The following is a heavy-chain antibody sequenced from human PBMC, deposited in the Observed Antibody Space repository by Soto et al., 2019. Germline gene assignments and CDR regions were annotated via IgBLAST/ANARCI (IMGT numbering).Heavy chain of an antibody. CDR2: FSGGGGGT. D-gene: IGHD1-1*01. Sequence: EVQLLESGGGWVQPGGSLKPSCAVPGSIITDYGLTWAAQAPGKGLEWVSGFSGGGGGTFYADSVKGRFTISRDDPKNTAYLQMNSLGAEDTAVYYCVRWNGFGDRWGQGTLVTVSS. V-gene: IGHV3-23*01. CDR3: VRWNGFGDR. CDR1: GSIITDYG. J-gene: IGHJ5*02.